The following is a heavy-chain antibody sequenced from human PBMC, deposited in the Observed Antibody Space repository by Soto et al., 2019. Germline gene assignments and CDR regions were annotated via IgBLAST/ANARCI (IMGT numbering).Heavy chain of an antibody. CDR2: ISSNGGIT. J-gene: IGHJ4*02. CDR3: VSDRHYYLLTVYFDY. D-gene: IGHD3-10*01. V-gene: IGHV3-64D*06. CDR1: GFTFSTYA. Sequence: PGGSLRLSCAASGFTFSTYAMHWVRQAPGKGLEYVSGISSNGGITYDADSVKGRFSISRDNSKNTLYLQMSSLRAEDTAVFYCVSDRHYYLLTVYFDYWGLGTPVPLSS.